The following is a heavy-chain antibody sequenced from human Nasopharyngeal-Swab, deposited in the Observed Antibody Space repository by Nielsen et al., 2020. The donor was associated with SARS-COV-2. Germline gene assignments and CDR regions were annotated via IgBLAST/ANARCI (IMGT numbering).Heavy chain of an antibody. CDR1: GFAYNNYN. CDR2: ISSSSSYI. D-gene: IGHD3-3*01. J-gene: IGHJ6*02. CDR3: ARDGLDYDFWSAYFMDV. V-gene: IGHV3-21*01. Sequence: SRSLDWAASGFAYNNYNFNWVRQAPGKRLEWVSSISSSSSYIYYADSVKGRFTISRDNAKNSLYLQMNSLRAEDTAVYYCARDGLDYDFWSAYFMDVWGQGTTVTVSS.